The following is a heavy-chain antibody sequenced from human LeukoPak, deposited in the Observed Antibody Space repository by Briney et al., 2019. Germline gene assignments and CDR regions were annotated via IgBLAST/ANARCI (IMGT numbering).Heavy chain of an antibody. CDR1: GFTFSSYA. D-gene: IGHD1-14*01. J-gene: IGHJ6*03. Sequence: GGSLRLSCAASGFTFSSYAMSWVRQAPGKGLEWVSAISGSGGSTYYADSVKGRFTISRDNSKNTLYLQMNSLRAEDTAVYYCAKALGNQGYYYMDVWGKGTTVTVSS. V-gene: IGHV3-23*01. CDR3: AKALGNQGYYYMDV. CDR2: ISGSGGST.